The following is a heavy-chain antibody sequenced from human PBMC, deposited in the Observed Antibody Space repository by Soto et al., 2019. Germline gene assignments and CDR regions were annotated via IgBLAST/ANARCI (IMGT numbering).Heavy chain of an antibody. J-gene: IGHJ4*02. CDR3: ARDYYDYVWGSYRLPAG. CDR2: IYYSGST. CDR1: GGSISSYY. Sequence: NPSETLSLTCTVSGGSISSYYWSWIRQPPGKGLEWIGYIYYSGSTNYNPSLKSRVTISVDTSKNQFSLKLSSVTAADTAVYYCARDYYDYVWGSYRLPAGWGQGTLVTVSS. V-gene: IGHV4-59*01. D-gene: IGHD3-16*02.